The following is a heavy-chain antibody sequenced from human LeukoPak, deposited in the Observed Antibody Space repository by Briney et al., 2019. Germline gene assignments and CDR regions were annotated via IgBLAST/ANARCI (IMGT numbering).Heavy chain of an antibody. D-gene: IGHD3-9*01. CDR2: VHYSGVT. J-gene: IGHJ3*02. CDR3: ARVGQIRYFDWTDAFDI. Sequence: PSETLSLTCTVYGGSFSGYYWAWIRQPPGKALEWIGSVHYSGVTYRNPSLRSRVTVSVDTSKNQFSLRLTSVTAADMATYYCARVGQIRYFDWTDAFDIWGQGTMVTVSS. V-gene: IGHV4-39*07. CDR1: GGSFSGYY.